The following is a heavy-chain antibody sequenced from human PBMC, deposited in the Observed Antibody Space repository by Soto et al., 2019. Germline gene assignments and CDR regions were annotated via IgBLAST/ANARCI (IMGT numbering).Heavy chain of an antibody. D-gene: IGHD3-3*01. CDR2: ISGSGGST. V-gene: IGHV3-23*01. CDR1: GFTFSSYA. Sequence: PGGSLRLSCAASGFTFSSYAMSWVRQAPGKGLEWVSAISGSGGSTYYADSVKGRFTISRDNSKNTLYLQMNSLRAEDTAVYYCAKARAQYYEVWSGYPVDYWGQGTLVTVSS. CDR3: AKARAQYYEVWSGYPVDY. J-gene: IGHJ4*02.